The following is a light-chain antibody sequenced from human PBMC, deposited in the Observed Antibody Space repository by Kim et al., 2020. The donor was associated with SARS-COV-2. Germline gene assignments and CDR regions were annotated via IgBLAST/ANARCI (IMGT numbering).Light chain of an antibody. CDR1: SLRSYY. J-gene: IGLJ2*01. CDR3: NSRDSNDNVV. Sequence: SSELTQDPAVSVALGQTVRITCQGDSLRSYYATWYQQKPRQAPILVVYGKNNRPSGIPDRFSGSNSGNTASLTITGAQAEDEADYYCNSRDSNDNVVFGGGTSLTVL. CDR2: GKN. V-gene: IGLV3-19*01.